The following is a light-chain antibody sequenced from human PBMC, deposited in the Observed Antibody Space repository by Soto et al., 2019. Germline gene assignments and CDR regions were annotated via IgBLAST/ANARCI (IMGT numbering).Light chain of an antibody. Sequence: SVLTQPPSLSGAPGQRVPISCTGSSSNFGSGYDVQWYQQLPGRAPKFLISGNNDRPSGLPDRFSASKSGTSASLTITGLQAEDEADYYCQTYDTSLSAYGFGTGTKVTVL. CDR1: SSNFGSGYD. J-gene: IGLJ1*01. CDR2: GNN. V-gene: IGLV1-40*01. CDR3: QTYDTSLSAYG.